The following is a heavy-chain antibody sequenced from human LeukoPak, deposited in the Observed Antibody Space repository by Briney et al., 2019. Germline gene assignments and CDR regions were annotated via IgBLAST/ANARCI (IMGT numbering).Heavy chain of an antibody. CDR2: ISYSGST. Sequence: PSETLSLTCSVSGGSIRPYYWSWLRQPPGKGLEWIGYISYSGSTNYNPSLKTLRSRVTFSVDTSKDQFSLTLSSVTAADTAVYYRARLQGRGDNYLDFWGQGALVTVSS. D-gene: IGHD7-27*01. V-gene: IGHV4-59*08. CDR1: GGSIRPYY. J-gene: IGHJ4*02. CDR3: ARLQGRGDNYLDF.